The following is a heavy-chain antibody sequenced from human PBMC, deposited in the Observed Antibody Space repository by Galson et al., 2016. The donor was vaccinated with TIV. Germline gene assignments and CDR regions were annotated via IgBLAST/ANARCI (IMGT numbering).Heavy chain of an antibody. CDR3: AREFVCGGTCYYFDQ. D-gene: IGHD2-15*01. J-gene: IGHJ4*02. CDR2: INGNGVAT. Sequence: SLRLSCAASGFNFGYYGLSWVRQVPGKGLEWVANINGNGVATAYGGSVKGRFTISRDNAKNSLFLQMSSLRVEDAALYYCAREFVCGGTCYYFDQWGQGTLVSVSS. V-gene: IGHV3-20*04. CDR1: GFNFGYYG.